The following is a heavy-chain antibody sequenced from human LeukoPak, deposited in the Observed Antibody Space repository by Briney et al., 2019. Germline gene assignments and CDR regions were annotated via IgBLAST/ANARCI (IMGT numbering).Heavy chain of an antibody. V-gene: IGHV1-2*06. D-gene: IGHD3-10*01. CDR3: ARHFYGSGTYYHFDY. Sequence: ASVKVSCTASGYTFTGYHMHWVRRAPGQGLEWMGRINPNSGDTNYAQKFQGRVTMTRDTSISTAYMELSRLRSDDTAVYYCARHFYGSGTYYHFDYWGQGTLVTVSS. CDR1: GYTFTGYH. CDR2: INPNSGDT. J-gene: IGHJ4*02.